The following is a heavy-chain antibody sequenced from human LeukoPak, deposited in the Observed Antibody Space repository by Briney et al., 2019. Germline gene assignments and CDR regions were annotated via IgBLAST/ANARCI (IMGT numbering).Heavy chain of an antibody. V-gene: IGHV4-59*01. Sequence: TSETLSLTCTVSGGSISSYYWSWVRQPPGKGLEWIGYIYYSGSANYNPSLKSRVTISVDTSKNQFSLKLSSVTAADTAVYYCARAYYGSGLYYYYGMDVWGQGTTVTVSS. J-gene: IGHJ6*02. D-gene: IGHD3-10*01. CDR3: ARAYYGSGLYYYYGMDV. CDR1: GGSISSYY. CDR2: IYYSGSA.